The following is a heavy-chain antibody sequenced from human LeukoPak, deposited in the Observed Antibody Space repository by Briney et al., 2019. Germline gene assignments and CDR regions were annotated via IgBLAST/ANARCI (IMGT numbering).Heavy chain of an antibody. CDR1: GASISSYS. CDR3: ARGPYCGGDCYFGY. Sequence: SETLSLTCTVSGASISSYSWSWIRQPAGKELEWIGRIYTSGTTNYNPSLKSRVTMSVDTSKNQFSLKLSSVTAADTAVYYCARGPYCGGDCYFGYWGQGTLVTVSS. V-gene: IGHV4-4*07. J-gene: IGHJ4*02. CDR2: IYTSGTT. D-gene: IGHD2-21*01.